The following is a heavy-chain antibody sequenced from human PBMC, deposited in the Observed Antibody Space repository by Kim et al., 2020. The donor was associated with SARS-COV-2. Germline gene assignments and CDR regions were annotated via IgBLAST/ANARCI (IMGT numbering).Heavy chain of an antibody. J-gene: IGHJ4*02. CDR1: GGSFSDNY. D-gene: IGHD6-6*01. V-gene: IGHV4-34*01. CDR2: IHRSGSP. Sequence: SETLSLTCAVYGGSFSDNYYNWIRQPPGKGLEWIGEIHRSGSPKYNPSLKSRVTILLDTSKNQFSLKLTSVTAADTALYYCTRGNLAPRLQYWGQGSLVT. CDR3: TRGNLAPRLQY.